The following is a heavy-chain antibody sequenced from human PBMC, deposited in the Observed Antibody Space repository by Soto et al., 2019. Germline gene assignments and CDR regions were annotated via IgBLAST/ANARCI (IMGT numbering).Heavy chain of an antibody. J-gene: IGHJ4*02. D-gene: IGHD3-22*01. CDR1: GGSISSSNYY. Sequence: SETLSLTCTVSGGSISSSNYYWAWIRQPPGKGLEWIGSIYYSGTTYYAASLKSRVTMSVDTSNNQFSLKLSSVTAADTAVYYCARASYDSSTYYLDYWGQGTLVTVSS. V-gene: IGHV4-39*01. CDR2: IYYSGTT. CDR3: ARASYDSSTYYLDY.